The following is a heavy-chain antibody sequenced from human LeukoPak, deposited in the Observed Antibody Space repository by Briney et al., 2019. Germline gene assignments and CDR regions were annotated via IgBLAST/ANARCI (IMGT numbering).Heavy chain of an antibody. CDR2: IYTSGST. J-gene: IGHJ4*02. V-gene: IGHV4-61*02. CDR3: ARVRYSNYVSFDY. Sequence: SQTLSLTCTVSGGSISSGSYYWSWIRQPAGKGLEWIGRIYTSGSTNYNPSLKSRVTISVDTSKNQFSLKLSSVTAADTAVYYCARVRYSNYVSFDYWGQGTLVTVSS. CDR1: GGSISSGSYY. D-gene: IGHD4-11*01.